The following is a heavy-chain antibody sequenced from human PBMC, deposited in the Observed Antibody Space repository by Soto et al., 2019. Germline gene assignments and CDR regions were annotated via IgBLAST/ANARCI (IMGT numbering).Heavy chain of an antibody. CDR1: GFTFSSYA. J-gene: IGHJ6*02. CDR2: ISGSGGST. CDR3: AKGLTMVRGVIYGMDV. V-gene: IGHV3-23*01. D-gene: IGHD3-10*01. Sequence: GGSLRLSCAASGFTFSSYAMSWVRQAPGKGLEWVSAISGSGGSTYYADSVKGRFTISRDNSKNTLYLQMNSLRAEDTAVYYCAKGLTMVRGVIYGMDVWGQGTTVTV.